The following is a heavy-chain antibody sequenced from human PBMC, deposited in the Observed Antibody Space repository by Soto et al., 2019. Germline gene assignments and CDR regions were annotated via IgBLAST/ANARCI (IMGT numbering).Heavy chain of an antibody. CDR2: IYYSGST. CDR3: ARVFNRDTIFGVVIDEWYYYYCMDV. D-gene: IGHD3-3*01. V-gene: IGHV4-39*07. Sequence: SETLSLTCTVSGGSISSSGDYWGWNRQPPGKGLEWIGSIYYSGSTYYNPSLKSRVTISVDTSKNQFSLKLSSVTAADTAVYYCARVFNRDTIFGVVIDEWYYYYCMDVWGKGTTVTVSS. J-gene: IGHJ6*03. CDR1: GGSISSSGDY.